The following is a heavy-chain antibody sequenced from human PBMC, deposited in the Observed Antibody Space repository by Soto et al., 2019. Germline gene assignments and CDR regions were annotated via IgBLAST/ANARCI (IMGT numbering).Heavy chain of an antibody. J-gene: IGHJ4*02. CDR2: IYHTGIT. V-gene: IGHV4-59*08. D-gene: IGHD3-10*01. CDR3: ARVGGFGATTIDY. CDR1: GGAIGSYY. Sequence: SETLSLTCTVSGGAIGSYYWSWIRQPPGKGLEWIGYIYHTGITNYNPSLKSRVTISVDMSKNQFSLKLSSVTAADTAVYYCARVGGFGATTIDYWGQGTLVTVSS.